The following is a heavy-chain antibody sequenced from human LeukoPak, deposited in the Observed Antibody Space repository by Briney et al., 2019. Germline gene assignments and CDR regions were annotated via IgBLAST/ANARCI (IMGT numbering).Heavy chain of an antibody. CDR1: GFTFSSYG. D-gene: IGHD1-26*01. CDR3: ARDLGSGTYSSYFDF. Sequence: PGGSLRLSCAASGFTFSSYGMHWGRQAPGKGLGWVAVIWYDGSNKYYADSVKGRFTISRDNSKDTLYLQMNSLRAEDTAVYYCARDLGSGTYSSYFDFWGQGTLVTVSS. CDR2: IWYDGSNK. J-gene: IGHJ4*02. V-gene: IGHV3-33*01.